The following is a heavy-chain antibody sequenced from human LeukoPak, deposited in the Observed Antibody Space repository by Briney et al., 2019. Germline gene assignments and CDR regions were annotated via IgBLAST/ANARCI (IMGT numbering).Heavy chain of an antibody. CDR2: INHSGST. V-gene: IGHV4-34*01. J-gene: IGHJ4*02. CDR3: ASLDIAAAGSFDY. CDR1: GGSFSGYY. D-gene: IGHD6-13*01. Sequence: SETLSLTCAVDGGSFSGYYWSWIRQPPGKGLEWIGEINHSGSTNYNPSLKSRVTISVDTSKNQFSLKLSSVTAADTAVYYCASLDIAAAGSFDYWGQGTLVTVSS.